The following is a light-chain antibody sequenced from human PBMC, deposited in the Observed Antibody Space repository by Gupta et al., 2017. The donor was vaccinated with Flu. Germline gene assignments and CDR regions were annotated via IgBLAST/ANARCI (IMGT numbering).Light chain of an antibody. CDR1: QSVSSN. CDR2: GAS. Sequence: EIVMTQSPATLSVSPGESATLSCRARQSVSSNLAWYQQKPGEAPRLLIYGASTRATGIPARFSGSGSGTEFTLTISSLQSEDFAGYYCQQYNNWPPITFGQGTRLEIK. V-gene: IGKV3-15*01. J-gene: IGKJ5*01. CDR3: QQYNNWPPIT.